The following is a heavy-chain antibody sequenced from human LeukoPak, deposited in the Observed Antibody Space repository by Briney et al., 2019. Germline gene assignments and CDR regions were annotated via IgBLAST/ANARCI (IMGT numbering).Heavy chain of an antibody. CDR2: IRSKAYGGTT. D-gene: IGHD6-13*01. CDR1: GFTFGDYA. Sequence: GGSLRLSCTASGFTFGDYAMSWVRQAPGKGLEWVGFIRSKAYGGTTEYAASVKGRFTISRDDSKSIAYLQMNSLKTEDTAVYYCTRDLGSGTFYSSSWSYWGQGTLVTVSS. V-gene: IGHV3-49*04. J-gene: IGHJ4*02. CDR3: TRDLGSGTFYSSSWSY.